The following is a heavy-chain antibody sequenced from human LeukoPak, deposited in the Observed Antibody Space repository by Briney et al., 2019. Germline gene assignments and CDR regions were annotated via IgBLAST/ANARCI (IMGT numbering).Heavy chain of an antibody. J-gene: IGHJ4*02. CDR3: ARARAKKTRGYFDY. V-gene: IGHV4-34*01. Sequence: SETLSLTCTVSGGSISSYYWSWIRQPPGKGLEWIGEINHSGSTNYNPSLKSRVTISVDTSKNQFSLKLSSVTAADTAVYYCARARAKKTRGYFDYWGQGTLVTVSS. CDR2: INHSGST. CDR1: GGSISSYY. D-gene: IGHD3-10*01.